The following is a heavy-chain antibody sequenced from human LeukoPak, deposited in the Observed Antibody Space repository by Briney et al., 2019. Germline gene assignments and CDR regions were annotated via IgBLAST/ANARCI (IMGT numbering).Heavy chain of an antibody. CDR1: GGSFSGYY. CDR2: INHSGST. J-gene: IGHJ4*02. V-gene: IGHV4-34*01. D-gene: IGHD4-17*01. Sequence: SETLSLTCAVYGGSFSGYYWSWLRQPPGKGLEWIGEINHSGSTNYNPSLKSRVTISVDTSKNQFSLKLSSVTAADTAVYYCARAFGDSPVDYWGQGTLVTVSS. CDR3: ARAFGDSPVDY.